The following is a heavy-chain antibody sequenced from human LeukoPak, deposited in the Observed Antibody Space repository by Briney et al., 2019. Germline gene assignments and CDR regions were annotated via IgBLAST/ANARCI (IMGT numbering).Heavy chain of an antibody. CDR3: AQSLGSSNWIGNWFDP. Sequence: SETLSLPCTVSGGSISSSSHSWGWIRQPPGKGLEWTGSIYYTGRTYYNPSLKSRVTISVDTSKNQFSLKLSSVTAADTDVYYCAQSLGSSNWIGNWFDPGGQRTLVTVSS. V-gene: IGHV4-39*01. D-gene: IGHD6-13*01. CDR2: IYYTGRT. J-gene: IGHJ5*02. CDR1: GGSISSSSHS.